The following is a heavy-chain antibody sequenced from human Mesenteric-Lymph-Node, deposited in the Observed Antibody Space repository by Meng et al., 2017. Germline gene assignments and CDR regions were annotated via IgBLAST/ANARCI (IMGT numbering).Heavy chain of an antibody. D-gene: IGHD5-24*01. CDR3: AREGYNYENDY. CDR1: GYTFTGYY. CDR2: INPNSGGT. Sequence: AQLVQSGAEVTKTGASVKISCKSSGYTFTGYYMHWVRQAPGQGLEWMGRINPNSGGTNYAQKFQGRVTMTRDTSISTAYMELSRLRSDDTAVYYCAREGYNYENDYWGQGTLVTVSS. J-gene: IGHJ4*02. V-gene: IGHV1-2*06.